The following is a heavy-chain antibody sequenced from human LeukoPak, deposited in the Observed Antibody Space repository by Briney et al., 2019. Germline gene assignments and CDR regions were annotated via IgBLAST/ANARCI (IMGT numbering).Heavy chain of an antibody. Sequence: SETLSLTCAVYGGSFSGYYWSWIRQPPGKGLEWIGEINHSGSTNYNPSLKSLVTISVDTSKNQFSLKLSSVTAADTAVYYCARGRYYDFWSGYSYYYYYMDVWGKGTTVTVSS. D-gene: IGHD3-3*01. CDR2: INHSGST. J-gene: IGHJ6*03. CDR3: ARGRYYDFWSGYSYYYYYMDV. V-gene: IGHV4-34*01. CDR1: GGSFSGYY.